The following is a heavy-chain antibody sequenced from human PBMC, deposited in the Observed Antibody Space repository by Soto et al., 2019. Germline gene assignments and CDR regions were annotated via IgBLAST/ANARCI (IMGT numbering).Heavy chain of an antibody. CDR1: GFTFSSYE. CDR2: ISSSGSTI. Sequence: PGGSLRLSCAASGFTFSSYEMNWVRQAPGKGLEWVSYISSSGSTIYYADSVKGRFTISRDNAKNSLYLQMNSLRAEDTAVYYCASAPIVLMVHRHFEYFQHWGEGTLVTVSS. D-gene: IGHD2-8*01. CDR3: ASAPIVLMVHRHFEYFQH. V-gene: IGHV3-48*03. J-gene: IGHJ1*01.